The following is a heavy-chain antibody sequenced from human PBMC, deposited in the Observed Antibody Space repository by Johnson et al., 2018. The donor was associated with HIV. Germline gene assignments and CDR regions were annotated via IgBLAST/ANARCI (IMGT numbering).Heavy chain of an antibody. CDR1: GFNFNHAW. CDR2: IISERDGGTT. Sequence: VQLVESGGGLVKPGKSLRLSCEASGFNFNHAWMSWVRQAPGKGLEWVGRIISERDGGTTDYSAPVKDRFTISRVDSPNTRYLQMNSLKIEDTAVYYWATDLFSLILEDDAFDTWGQGTMVTVSS. J-gene: IGHJ3*02. V-gene: IGHV3-15*01. CDR3: ATDLFSLILEDDAFDT.